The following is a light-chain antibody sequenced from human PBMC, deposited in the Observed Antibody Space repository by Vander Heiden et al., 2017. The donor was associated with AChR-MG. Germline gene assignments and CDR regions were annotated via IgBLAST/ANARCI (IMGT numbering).Light chain of an antibody. Sequence: SYDLTQPPSVSVSPGQTASIPCPGDKLGNQYACWYQQKPGQSPLLVIYQDIKRPSGIPERFSGSNSGNIATLTISGTQAMDEADYYCQAWDSNTAVFGGGTKLTVL. CDR2: QDI. CDR1: KLGNQY. V-gene: IGLV3-1*01. J-gene: IGLJ2*01. CDR3: QAWDSNTAV.